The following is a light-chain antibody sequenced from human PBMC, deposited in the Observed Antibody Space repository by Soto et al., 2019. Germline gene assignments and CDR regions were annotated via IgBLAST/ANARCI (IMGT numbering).Light chain of an antibody. CDR1: SSDVGGYNS. CDR2: EVN. J-gene: IGLJ2*01. CDR3: SSYAGSKNLV. V-gene: IGLV2-8*01. Sequence: QSALTQPPSASGSPGQSVTISCTGTSSDVGGYNSVSWYQQHPGKAPKLMIYEVNKRPSGVPDRFSASKSASTASLTVSGLQAEDEAHYYCSSYAGSKNLVFGGGTQLTVL.